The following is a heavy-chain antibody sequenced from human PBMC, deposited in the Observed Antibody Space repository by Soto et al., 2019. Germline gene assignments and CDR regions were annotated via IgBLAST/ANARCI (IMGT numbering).Heavy chain of an antibody. CDR1: GFRLSDSA. J-gene: IGHJ4*02. Sequence: PGGSLRLSCAASGFRLSDSAVSWVRQAPGKGLEWVSSLTVTGDSAFYSDSVKGRFTISRDISKSTLYLQMNSLRAEDTAVYFCAKGSRKRANTYMWLYYLDYWGQGTLVTVSS. V-gene: IGHV3-23*01. CDR3: AKGSRKRANTYMWLYYLDY. D-gene: IGHD5-12*01. CDR2: LTVTGDSA.